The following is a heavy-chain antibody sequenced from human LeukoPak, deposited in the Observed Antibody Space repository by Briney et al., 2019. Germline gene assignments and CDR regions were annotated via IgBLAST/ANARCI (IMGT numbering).Heavy chain of an antibody. V-gene: IGHV3-9*01. J-gene: IGHJ5*02. Sequence: GGSLRLSCAASGFTFDDYAMHWVRQAPGKGLEWVSGISWNSGSIGYADSVKGRFTISRDNAKKSLYLQMGSLRAEDTALYYCAKDTYSSTLGGFEPWGQGTVVTVFS. CDR3: AKDTYSSTLGGFEP. CDR2: ISWNSGSI. D-gene: IGHD6-13*01. CDR1: GFTFDDYA.